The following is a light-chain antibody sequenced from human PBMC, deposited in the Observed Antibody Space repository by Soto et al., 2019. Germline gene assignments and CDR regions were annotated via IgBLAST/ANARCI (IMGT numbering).Light chain of an antibody. Sequence: EIVMTQSPATLSVSPGERATLSCRASQSVSSNLAWYQQKPGQAPRLLIFGASTRATGISARFSGSGSGTEFTLTISSLQSEELAFYSCHQYHDWPQTFGQGTKVEIK. V-gene: IGKV3-15*01. CDR3: HQYHDWPQT. CDR1: QSVSSN. J-gene: IGKJ1*01. CDR2: GAS.